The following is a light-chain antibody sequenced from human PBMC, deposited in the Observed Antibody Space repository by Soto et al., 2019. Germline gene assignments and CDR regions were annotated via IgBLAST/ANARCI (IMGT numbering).Light chain of an antibody. CDR1: QSISTF. CDR3: QQYDNLLWT. J-gene: IGKJ1*01. V-gene: IGKV1-33*01. Sequence: DIQMTQSLSTLSASVGDRVTITCRASQSISTFLAWYQQKPGKAPKLLIYYASSLETGVPSRFSGSGSGTDFTFTISSLQPEDIATYYCQQYDNLLWTFGQGTKVDIK. CDR2: YAS.